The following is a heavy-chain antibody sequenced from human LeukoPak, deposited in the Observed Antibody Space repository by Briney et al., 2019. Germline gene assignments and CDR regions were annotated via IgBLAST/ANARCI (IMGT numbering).Heavy chain of an antibody. D-gene: IGHD5-24*01. Sequence: GGSLRLSCAASGFTFSSYGMHWVRQAPGQGLEWMGWINPNSGGTNYAQKFQGRVTMTRDTSISTAYMELSRLRSDDTAVYYCARGEMATHDYWGQGTLVTVSS. CDR3: ARGEMATHDY. CDR2: INPNSGGT. J-gene: IGHJ4*02. CDR1: GFTFSSYG. V-gene: IGHV1-2*02.